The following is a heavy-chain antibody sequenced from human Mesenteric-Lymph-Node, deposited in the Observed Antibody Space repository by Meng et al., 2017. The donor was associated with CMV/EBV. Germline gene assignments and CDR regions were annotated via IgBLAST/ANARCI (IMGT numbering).Heavy chain of an antibody. CDR1: GFTVSSNY. CDR2: IYSGGST. V-gene: IGHV3-66*04. D-gene: IGHD1-26*01. CDR3: TRQGEATYYYYYYGMDV. J-gene: IGHJ6*02. Sequence: GESLKISCAASGFTVSSNYMSWVRQAPGKGLQWVSLIYSGGSTYYADSVKGRFTISRDNAKNSLYLQMNSLKTEDTAVYYCTRQGEATYYYYYYGMDVWGQGTTVTVSS.